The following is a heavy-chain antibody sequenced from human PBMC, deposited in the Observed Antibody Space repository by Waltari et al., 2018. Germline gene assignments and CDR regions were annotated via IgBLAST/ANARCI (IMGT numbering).Heavy chain of an antibody. J-gene: IGHJ5*02. CDR3: TRGGNYDFWSHRPFVDP. V-gene: IGHV4-34*01. D-gene: IGHD3-3*01. CDR2: IRHPGNT. Sequence: QVQLQQWGAGLLKPSETLSLTCSVSGASFSAYYWGWVRHVPGKGLEWIGQIRHPGNTTYPPSLRSRVAISIDTSRNQFSLRVFSVTAADTGLYFCTRGGNYDFWSHRPFVDPWGQGTQVTVSS. CDR1: GASFSAYY.